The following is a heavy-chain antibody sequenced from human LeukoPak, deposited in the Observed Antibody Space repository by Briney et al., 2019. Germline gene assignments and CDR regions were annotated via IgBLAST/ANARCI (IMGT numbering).Heavy chain of an antibody. CDR3: AKTRPLDSSSWSHGDY. J-gene: IGHJ4*02. D-gene: IGHD6-13*01. CDR2: INGDGTTT. V-gene: IGHV3-74*01. Sequence: GGSLRLSCAASGFTFSSYWMHWVRQAPGKGLVWVSHINGDGTTTNYADSVKGRFTISRDNAKNTVYLQMNSLRAEDTAVYYCAKTRPLDSSSWSHGDYWGQGTLVTVSS. CDR1: GFTFSSYW.